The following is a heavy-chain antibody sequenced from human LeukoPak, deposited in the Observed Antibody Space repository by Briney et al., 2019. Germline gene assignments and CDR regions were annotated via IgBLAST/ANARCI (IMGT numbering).Heavy chain of an antibody. CDR3: ARVSQIAVADYFDY. D-gene: IGHD6-19*01. V-gene: IGHV4-4*07. Sequence: SETLSVTCTVSGGSISSYYWSWIRQPAWKGLEWIGRIYTSGSTNYNPSLKSRVTMSVDTSKNQFSLKLSSVTAADTAVYYCARVSQIAVADYFDYWGQGILVTVSS. CDR2: IYTSGST. J-gene: IGHJ4*02. CDR1: GGSISSYY.